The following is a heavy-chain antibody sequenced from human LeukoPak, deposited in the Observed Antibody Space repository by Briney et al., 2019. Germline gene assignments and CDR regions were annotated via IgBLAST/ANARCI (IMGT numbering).Heavy chain of an antibody. D-gene: IGHD2-15*01. Sequence: GGSLRLSCAASGFTFSSYAMSWVRQAPGKGLEWVSAVSGSGGSTYYADSVKGRFTISRDNSKNTLYLQMNSLRAEDTAVYYCAKGSGPRSDTRFDYWGQGAQVAVSS. CDR3: AKGSGPRSDTRFDY. CDR2: VSGSGGST. CDR1: GFTFSSYA. V-gene: IGHV3-23*01. J-gene: IGHJ4*02.